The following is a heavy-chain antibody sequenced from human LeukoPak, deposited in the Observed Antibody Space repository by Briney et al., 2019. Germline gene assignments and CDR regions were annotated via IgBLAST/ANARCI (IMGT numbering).Heavy chain of an antibody. V-gene: IGHV4-34*01. D-gene: IGHD3-3*01. CDR1: GGSFSGYY. Sequence: SETLSLTCAVYGGSFSGYYWSWIRQPPGKGREWIGEINHSGSTNYNPSLKSRVTISVDTSKNQFSLKLSSVTAADTAVYYCARGPRITIFGVVTRSFVYWGQGTLVTVSS. CDR2: INHSGST. J-gene: IGHJ4*02. CDR3: ARGPRITIFGVVTRSFVY.